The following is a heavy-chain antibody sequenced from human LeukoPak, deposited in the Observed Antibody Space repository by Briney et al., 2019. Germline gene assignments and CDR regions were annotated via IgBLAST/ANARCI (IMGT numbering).Heavy chain of an antibody. D-gene: IGHD6-19*01. J-gene: IGHJ4*02. CDR1: GFTFSSYS. CDR3: AKDGPLAGIYYFDY. CDR2: ISSSSSTI. V-gene: IGHV3-48*04. Sequence: PGGSLRLSCAASGFTFSSYSMNWVRQAPGKGLEWVSYISSSSSTIYYADSVKGRFTISRDNAKNSLYLQMNSLRAEDTALYYCAKDGPLAGIYYFDYWGQGTLVTVSS.